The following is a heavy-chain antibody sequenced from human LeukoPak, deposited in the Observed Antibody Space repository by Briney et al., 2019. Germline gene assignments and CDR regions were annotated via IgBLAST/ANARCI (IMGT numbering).Heavy chain of an antibody. Sequence: PGGSLRLSCEASGFTFSSYAMHWVRQAPGKGLEWVAVISYDGSKKYYADSVKGRFTISRDNSKNTLYLQMNSLRAEDTAVYYCARVGMITFGGVIVLPDYWGQGTLVTVSS. CDR3: ARVGMITFGGVIVLPDY. V-gene: IGHV3-30-3*01. D-gene: IGHD3-16*02. CDR2: ISYDGSKK. CDR1: GFTFSSYA. J-gene: IGHJ4*02.